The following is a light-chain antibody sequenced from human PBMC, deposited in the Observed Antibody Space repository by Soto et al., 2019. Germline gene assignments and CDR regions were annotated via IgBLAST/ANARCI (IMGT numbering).Light chain of an antibody. CDR1: SSDVGGYNY. CDR2: EVS. J-gene: IGLJ3*02. Sequence: QSALTQPASVSGSPGQSITISCTGTSSDVGGYNYVSWYQQHPGKAPKLMIYEVSNRPSGVSNRFSGSKSGNTASLTISGPQPEDEADYYCSSYTSSSTHWVFGGGTKLTVL. CDR3: SSYTSSSTHWV. V-gene: IGLV2-14*01.